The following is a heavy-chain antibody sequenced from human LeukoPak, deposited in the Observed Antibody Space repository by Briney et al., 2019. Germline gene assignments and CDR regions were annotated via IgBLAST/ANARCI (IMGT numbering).Heavy chain of an antibody. CDR2: ISGDGGST. D-gene: IGHD5-24*01. CDR1: GFTFDDYA. J-gene: IGHJ4*02. Sequence: PGGSLRLSCAASGFTFDDYAMHWVRQAPGKGLEWVSLISGDGGSTYCADSVKGRFTISRDNSKNSLYLQMNSLRTEDTALYYCAKPGGEDGCNSWGYFDYWGQGTLVTVSS. CDR3: AKPGGEDGCNSWGYFDY. V-gene: IGHV3-43*02.